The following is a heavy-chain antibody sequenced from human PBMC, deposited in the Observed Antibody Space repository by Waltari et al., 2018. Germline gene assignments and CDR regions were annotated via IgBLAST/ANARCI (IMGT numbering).Heavy chain of an antibody. CDR1: GFTFSSYA. J-gene: IGHJ4*02. Sequence: QVQLVESGGGVVQPGRSLRLSCAAYGFTFSSYAMHWVRPAPGKGLEWVAVISYDGSNKYYADSVKCRFTISRDNSKNTLYLQMNSLRAEDTAVYYCARAYYDFWSGYQYYFDYWGQGTLVTVSS. D-gene: IGHD3-3*01. V-gene: IGHV3-30*01. CDR3: ARAYYDFWSGYQYYFDY. CDR2: ISYDGSNK.